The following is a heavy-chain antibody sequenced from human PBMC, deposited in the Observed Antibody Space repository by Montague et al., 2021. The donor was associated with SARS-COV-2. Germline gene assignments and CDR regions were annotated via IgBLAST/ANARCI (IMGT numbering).Heavy chain of an antibody. CDR1: GVSITSYY. CDR3: VRDGGNWYYFDY. V-gene: IGHV4-4*07. J-gene: IGHJ4*01. CDR2: IYASGST. Sequence: SETLSLTCSISGVSITSYYWSWVRQPAGKGLEWIGHIYASGSTNYSPSLKSRVRLSIDNPKNQFSLKLESLTAADTAVYYCVRDGGNWYYFDYWGHRTLVTVSS. D-gene: IGHD3-16*01.